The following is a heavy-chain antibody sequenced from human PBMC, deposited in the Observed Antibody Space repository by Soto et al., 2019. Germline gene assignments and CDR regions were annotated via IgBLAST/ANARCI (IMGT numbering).Heavy chain of an antibody. Sequence: QVQLQESGPGLVKPSQTLSLTCTVSCGSISSGGYYWSWIRQHPGKGLEWIGYIYYSGSTYSNPSLKSRVTISVDTSKNQFSLKLSSVTAADTAVYYCARDRYCSGGSCYRGSWFDPWGQGTLVTVSS. CDR1: CGSISSGGYY. CDR2: IYYSGST. D-gene: IGHD2-15*01. CDR3: ARDRYCSGGSCYRGSWFDP. J-gene: IGHJ5*02. V-gene: IGHV4-31*03.